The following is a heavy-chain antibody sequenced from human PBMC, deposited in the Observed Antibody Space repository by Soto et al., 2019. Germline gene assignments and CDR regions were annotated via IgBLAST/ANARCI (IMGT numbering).Heavy chain of an antibody. Sequence: EVQLLESGGGSVQPGGSLRLSCTASGFSFDDYAMSWVRQAPGKGLEWVSSISGGGVNTYYADSVMGRFTISRDNSKKMLFLQMSSLRAEGTAVSYCAKELFEGGSNGLDVWGQGTTVTVSS. CDR1: GFSFDDYA. CDR3: AKELFEGGSNGLDV. J-gene: IGHJ6*02. CDR2: ISGGGVNT. V-gene: IGHV3-23*01. D-gene: IGHD3-3*01.